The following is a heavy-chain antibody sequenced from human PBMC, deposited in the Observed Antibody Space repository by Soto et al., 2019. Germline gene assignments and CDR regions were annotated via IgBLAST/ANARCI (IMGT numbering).Heavy chain of an antibody. D-gene: IGHD1-20*01. CDR1: GASISVHSYY. CDR3: TRRYNWKDSYFGP. CDR2: SYYSGTT. J-gene: IGHJ4*02. V-gene: IGHV4-39*01. Sequence: SETLSLTCTVSGASISVHSYYWTWIRQPPGKGLEWIGSSYYSGTTHFNPSLKSRATISVDTSKNQFSLRLTSVTAADTAIYYGTRRYNWKDSYFGPWGPGAMVVVSS.